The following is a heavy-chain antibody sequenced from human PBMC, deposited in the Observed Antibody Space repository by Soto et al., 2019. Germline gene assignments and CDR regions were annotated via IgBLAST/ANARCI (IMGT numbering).Heavy chain of an antibody. Sequence: GGSLRLSCAASGFTFSSYSMNRVRQAPGKGLEWVSSISSSSSYIYYADSVKGRFTISRDTAKNSLYLQMNSLRAEDTAVYYCARDIPLLDIVVVVAATPYYGMDVWGQGTTVTVSS. CDR3: ARDIPLLDIVVVVAATPYYGMDV. D-gene: IGHD2-15*01. V-gene: IGHV3-21*01. J-gene: IGHJ6*02. CDR2: ISSSSSYI. CDR1: GFTFSSYS.